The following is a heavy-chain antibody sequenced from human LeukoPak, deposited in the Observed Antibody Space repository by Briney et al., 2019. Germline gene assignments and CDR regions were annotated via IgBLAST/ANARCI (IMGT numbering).Heavy chain of an antibody. CDR3: AKASSETNFDY. CDR2: IYRGGNT. J-gene: IGHJ4*02. D-gene: IGHD2-2*01. Sequence: PGGSLRLSCAASGFTFSNYAMSWVRQAPGKGLEWVSVIYRGGNTYYADSVKGRFTISRDDSQNTLYLQMNSLRVEDTAVYYCAKASSETNFDYWGQGALVTVSS. CDR1: GFTFSNYA. V-gene: IGHV3-66*01.